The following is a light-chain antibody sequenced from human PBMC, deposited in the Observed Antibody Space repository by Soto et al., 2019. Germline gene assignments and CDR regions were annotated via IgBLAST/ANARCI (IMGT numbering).Light chain of an antibody. CDR2: AAA. J-gene: IGKJ2*01. CDR3: QEYLSYPYT. Sequence: AIRMTQSPSSFSASTGDRVTITCRASQGISSYLAWYQQKPGKAPKLLIYAAATLQRGAPSRFSASGSGPDFTLTIPRLQSEDFATYYCQEYLSYPYTFGQGTKLEI. CDR1: QGISSY. V-gene: IGKV1-8*01.